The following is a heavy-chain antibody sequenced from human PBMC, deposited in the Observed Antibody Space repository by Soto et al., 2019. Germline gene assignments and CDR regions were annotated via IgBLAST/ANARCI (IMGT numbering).Heavy chain of an antibody. CDR3: AISQDRGGRTTFIY. J-gene: IGHJ4*02. Sequence: GGSLRLSCAASGFTFSDYYMSWIRQAPGKGLEWVSYISSSSSYANYADSAKGRFTISRDNAKNSLYLQMNSLRAEDTALYYCAISQDRGGRTTFIYWGQGTQVTVSS. V-gene: IGHV3-11*03. CDR1: GFTFSDYY. D-gene: IGHD3-16*01. CDR2: ISSSSSYA.